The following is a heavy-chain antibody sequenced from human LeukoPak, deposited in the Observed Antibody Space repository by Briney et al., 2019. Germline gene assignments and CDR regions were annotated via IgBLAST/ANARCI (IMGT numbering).Heavy chain of an antibody. CDR1: GFTFSSYS. D-gene: IGHD3-9*01. CDR2: ISSSSSYI. V-gene: IGHV3-21*01. J-gene: IGHJ6*02. CDR3: ARRGVACYDILTGLYYGMDV. Sequence: GGSLRLSCAASGFTFSSYSMNWVRQAPGKGLEWVSSISSSSSYIYYADSVKGRFTISRDNAKNSLYLQMNSLRAEDTAVYYCARRGVACYDILTGLYYGMDVWGQGTTVTVSS.